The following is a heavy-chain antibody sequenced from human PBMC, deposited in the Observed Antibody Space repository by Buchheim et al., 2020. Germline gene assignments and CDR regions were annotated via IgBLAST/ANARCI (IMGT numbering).Heavy chain of an antibody. V-gene: IGHV3-15*05. J-gene: IGHJ6*02. CDR2: IKSKTDGGTT. Sequence: EVQLVESGGGLVKPGGSLRLSCAASGFTFSNDWMSWVRQAPGKGLEWVGRIKSKTDGGTTDYAAPVKGRFTISSDDSKNKLYLQMNILKSEDTAVYYCTTDGPRGYIGYDGGYYYFYYGMDVWGLGTT. CDR3: TTDGPRGYIGYDGGYYYFYYGMDV. D-gene: IGHD5-12*01. CDR1: GFTFSNDW.